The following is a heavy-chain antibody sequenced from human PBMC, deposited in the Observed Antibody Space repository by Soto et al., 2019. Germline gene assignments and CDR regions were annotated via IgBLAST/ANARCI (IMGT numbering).Heavy chain of an antibody. CDR2: INHSGST. Sequence: PSETLSLTCAVYGGSFSGYYWSWIRQPPGKGLEWIGEINHSGSTNYNPSLKSRVTISVDTSKNQFSLKLSSVTAADTAVYYCAGPDSGYDFYYYYTDVWGKGTTVTVSS. J-gene: IGHJ6*03. V-gene: IGHV4-34*01. CDR3: AGPDSGYDFYYYYTDV. D-gene: IGHD5-12*01. CDR1: GGSFSGYY.